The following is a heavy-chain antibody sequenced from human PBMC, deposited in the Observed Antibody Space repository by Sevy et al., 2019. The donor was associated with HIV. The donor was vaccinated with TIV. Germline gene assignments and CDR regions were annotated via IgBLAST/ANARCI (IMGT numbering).Heavy chain of an antibody. Sequence: ASVKASYKVSGYTLTELSMHWVRQAPGKGLEWMGGFDPEDGETIYAQKFQGRVTMTEDTSTDTAYMELSSLRSEDTAVYYCASGGKSSSWYPDYWGQGTLVTVSS. CDR2: FDPEDGET. V-gene: IGHV1-24*01. CDR3: ASGGKSSSWYPDY. D-gene: IGHD6-13*01. J-gene: IGHJ4*02. CDR1: GYTLTELS.